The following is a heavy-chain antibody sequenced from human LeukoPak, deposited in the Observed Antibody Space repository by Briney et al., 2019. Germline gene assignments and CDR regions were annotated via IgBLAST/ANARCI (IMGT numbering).Heavy chain of an antibody. CDR3: ARQKSAARSYFDY. CDR1: GYSFTSYW. CDR2: IYPGDFDT. Sequence: GESLKISCKGSGYSFTSYWIGWVRQMPGKGLEWMGIIYPGDFDTRYSPSFQGQVTISADKSISTAYLQWSSLKASDTAMYYCARQKSAARSYFDYWGQGTLVTVSS. D-gene: IGHD6-6*01. V-gene: IGHV5-51*01. J-gene: IGHJ4*02.